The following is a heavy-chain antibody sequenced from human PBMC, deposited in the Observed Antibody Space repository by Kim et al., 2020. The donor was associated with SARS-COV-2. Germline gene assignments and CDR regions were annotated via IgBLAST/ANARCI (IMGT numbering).Heavy chain of an antibody. V-gene: IGHV3-9*01. D-gene: IGHD6-6*01. Sequence: SVKGRFTISRDNAKNSLYLQMNSLRAEDTALYYCAKTIAARRTTPGYFDYWGQGTLVTVSS. CDR3: AKTIAARRTTPGYFDY. J-gene: IGHJ4*02.